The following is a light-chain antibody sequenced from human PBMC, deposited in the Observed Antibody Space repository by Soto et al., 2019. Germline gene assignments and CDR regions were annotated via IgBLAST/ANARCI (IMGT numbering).Light chain of an antibody. J-gene: IGKJ1*01. CDR2: GAS. CDR3: QQYNNWPPGT. Sequence: EIVLTQSPGTLSLSPGERLTLSCRTSQSLSTRSLAWYQQKPGQAPRLLIYGASTRATGIPARFSGSGSGTEFTLTISSLQSEDFAVYYCQQYNNWPPGTFGQGTKVDIK. CDR1: QSLSTRS. V-gene: IGKV3-15*01.